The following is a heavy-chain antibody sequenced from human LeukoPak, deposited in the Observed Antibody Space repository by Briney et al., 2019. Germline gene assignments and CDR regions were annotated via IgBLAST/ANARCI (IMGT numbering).Heavy chain of an antibody. D-gene: IGHD2-2*01. J-gene: IGHJ4*02. Sequence: GGSLRLSCSASGFTFSSYAMHWVRQAPGKGLEWVAFIRYDGNNKYYADFVKGRFTISRDNSKNTLYLHMNSLRTEDTAVYYCAKIEGKYQLANVPDHRGQGTLVTVSS. CDR2: IRYDGNNK. CDR1: GFTFSSYA. CDR3: AKIEGKYQLANVPDH. V-gene: IGHV3-30*02.